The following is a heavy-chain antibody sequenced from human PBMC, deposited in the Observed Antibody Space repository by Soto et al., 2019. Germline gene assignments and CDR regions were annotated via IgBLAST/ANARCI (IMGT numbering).Heavy chain of an antibody. J-gene: IGHJ5*02. V-gene: IGHV1-69*01. Sequence: QVQLVQSGAEVKKPGSSVKVSCKASGGTFSSYAISWVRQAPGQGLEWMGGIIPIFGTANYAQKFQGRVTITEGETTSTAYLELSSLRSEDKAVYYWARGLYCSSTSCNWFDPWGQGTLVTVSS. D-gene: IGHD2-2*01. CDR2: IIPIFGTA. CDR3: ARGLYCSSTSCNWFDP. CDR1: GGTFSSYA.